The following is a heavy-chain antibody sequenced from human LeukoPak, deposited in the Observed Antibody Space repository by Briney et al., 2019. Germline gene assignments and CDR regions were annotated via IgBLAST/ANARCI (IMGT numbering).Heavy chain of an antibody. CDR3: QSRFLEWLLDY. V-gene: IGHV4-4*02. CDR1: GGSISSSNW. J-gene: IGHJ4*02. CDR2: IYHSGST. D-gene: IGHD3-3*01. Sequence: KTSGTLSLTCAVSGGSISSSNWWSWVRQPPGKGLEWIGEIYHSGSTNYNPSLKSRVTISVDKSKNQFSLKLSSVTAADTAIYYCQSRFLEWLLDYWGQGTLVTVSS.